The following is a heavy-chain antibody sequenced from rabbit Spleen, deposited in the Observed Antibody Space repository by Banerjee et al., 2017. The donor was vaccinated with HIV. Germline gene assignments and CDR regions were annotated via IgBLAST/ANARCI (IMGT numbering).Heavy chain of an antibody. D-gene: IGHD2-1*01. Sequence: EESGGDLVKPEGSLTLTCTASGFSFSSSYWICWVRQAPGKGREWIACIYGGSSGSTAYASWAKGRFTISKTSSTTVTLQMTSLTAADTATYFCTRWNDGGGGLMDLWGPGTLVTVS. J-gene: IGHJ4*01. CDR2: IYGGSSGST. V-gene: IGHV1S45*01. CDR1: GFSFSSSYW. CDR3: TRWNDGGGGLMDL.